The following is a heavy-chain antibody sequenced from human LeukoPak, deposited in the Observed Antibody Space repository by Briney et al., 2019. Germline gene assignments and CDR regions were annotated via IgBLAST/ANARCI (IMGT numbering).Heavy chain of an antibody. CDR3: AKDGSGANSDYFDY. V-gene: IGHV3-9*01. J-gene: IGHJ4*02. Sequence: SGGSLRLSCAASGFTFDDYAMHWVRQAPGKGLEWVSGISWNSGSIVYADSVKGRFTISRDNAKNSLYLQMNSLRPEDTALYYCAKDGSGANSDYFDYWGQGTLVTVSS. CDR2: ISWNSGSI. CDR1: GFTFDDYA. D-gene: IGHD4-23*01.